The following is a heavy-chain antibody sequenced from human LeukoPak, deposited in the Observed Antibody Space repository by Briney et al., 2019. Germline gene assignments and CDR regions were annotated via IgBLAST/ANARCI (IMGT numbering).Heavy chain of an antibody. CDR1: GFTFSSYG. D-gene: IGHD2-2*01. CDR3: VRDAIVAAADNYYMDV. Sequence: GGSLRLSCAASGFTFSSYGMHWVRQAPGKGLEWVAFIRYDGSNKYYADSVKGRFTISRDNSKNTLYLQMNSLRAEDTAVYYCVRDAIVAAADNYYMDVWGRGTTVTVSS. CDR2: IRYDGSNK. V-gene: IGHV3-30*02. J-gene: IGHJ6*03.